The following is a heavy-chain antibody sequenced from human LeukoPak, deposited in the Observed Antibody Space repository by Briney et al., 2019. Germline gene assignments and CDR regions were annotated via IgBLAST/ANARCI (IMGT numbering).Heavy chain of an antibody. CDR3: ARLGTVTTGPLDY. J-gene: IGHJ4*02. V-gene: IGHV3-21*01. Sequence: GGSLRLSCAASGFTFSSYSMNWVRQAPGKGLEWVSSISSSSSYIYYADSVKGRFTISRDNAKNSLYLQMNSLRAEDTAVYYCARLGTVTTGPLDYWGQGTLVTVSS. CDR1: GFTFSSYS. CDR2: ISSSSSYI. D-gene: IGHD4-17*01.